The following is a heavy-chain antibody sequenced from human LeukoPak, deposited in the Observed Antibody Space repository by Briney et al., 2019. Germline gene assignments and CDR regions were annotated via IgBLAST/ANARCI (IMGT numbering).Heavy chain of an antibody. CDR1: WYTLTPPY. Sequence: GPMKGSCRASWYTLTPPYINWGGQAPGQGLEWMGWMNPNSGNTGYAQKFHGRVTFTRITSMSTAYMELSSLRSDDTAVYYCARGASRSFDYWGQGTLVTVSS. V-gene: IGHV1-8*03. CDR2: MNPNSGNT. J-gene: IGHJ4*02. CDR3: ARGASRSFDY.